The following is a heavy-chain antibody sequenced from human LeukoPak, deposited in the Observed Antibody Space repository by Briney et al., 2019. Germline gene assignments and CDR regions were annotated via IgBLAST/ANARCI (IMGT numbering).Heavy chain of an antibody. J-gene: IGHJ4*02. CDR1: GGSINYFY. D-gene: IGHD5-24*01. V-gene: IGHV4-59*01. CDR3: ARGEMATIGYD. CDR2: IYYSGSA. Sequence: PSETLSLTCTVSGGSINYFYGSWIRQPPGKGLEWIGYIYYSGSANYNPTLRSRVNLSVDTSKNEFSLTLSSVTAADTGIYYCARGEMATIGYDRGQGTLVTVSS.